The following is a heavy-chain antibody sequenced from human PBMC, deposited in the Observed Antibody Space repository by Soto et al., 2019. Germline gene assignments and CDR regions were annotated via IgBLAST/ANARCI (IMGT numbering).Heavy chain of an antibody. J-gene: IGHJ4*02. CDR2: INGDGTDT. Sequence: EVQLVESGGGLVQPGGSLRLSCAASGFTFSMYWMHWVRQAPGKGLLWVSRINGDGTDTTYADSVKGRFTISRDNAKNMVYLQMNGLRAEETAVYYCAREVGRGSGCYYLDYWGQETLVTVSS. D-gene: IGHD3-3*01. CDR3: AREVGRGSGCYYLDY. V-gene: IGHV3-74*03. CDR1: GFTFSMYW.